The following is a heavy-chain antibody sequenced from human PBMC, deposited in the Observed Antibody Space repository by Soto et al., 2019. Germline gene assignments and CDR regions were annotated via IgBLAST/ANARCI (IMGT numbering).Heavy chain of an antibody. Sequence: SETLSLTCTVSGGSISSSTHYWGWIRQPPGKGLEWIGSIYYSGSTYCSPSLKSRVTISVDTSKNQFSLKLSSVTAADTAVYYCASNPYCTKGLCQVGNWFDPWGQGTLVTVSS. D-gene: IGHD2-8*01. CDR3: ASNPYCTKGLCQVGNWFDP. J-gene: IGHJ5*02. V-gene: IGHV4-39*01. CDR2: IYYSGST. CDR1: GGSISSSTHY.